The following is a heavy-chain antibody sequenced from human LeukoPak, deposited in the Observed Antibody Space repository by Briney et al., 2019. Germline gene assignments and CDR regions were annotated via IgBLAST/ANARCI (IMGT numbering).Heavy chain of an antibody. CDR2: IYTSGST. CDR3: ARRATGFFVYYYYMDV. V-gene: IGHV4-4*09. CDR1: GGSISSYY. D-gene: IGHD3-3*01. Sequence: PSETLSLTCTVSGGSISSYYWCWIRQPPGRGLEWIGYIYTSGSTNYNPSLKSRVTISVDTSKNQFSLKLSSVTAADTAVYYCARRATGFFVYYYYMDVWGKGTTVTVSS. J-gene: IGHJ6*03.